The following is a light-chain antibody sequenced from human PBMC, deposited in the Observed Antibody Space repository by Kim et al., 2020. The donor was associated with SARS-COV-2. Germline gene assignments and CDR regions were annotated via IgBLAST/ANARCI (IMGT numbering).Light chain of an antibody. J-gene: IGLJ2*01. CDR1: TYNIGKNY. V-gene: IGLV1-51*01. Sequence: GQEVHISCSRSTYNIGKNYVSWYQQLPGTAPKLLIYDNNKRPSRIPDRFSGSKSSTSATLGITGLQTGDEAYYYCGTWDSSLSAVVFGGGTQLTVL. CDR2: DNN. CDR3: GTWDSSLSAVV.